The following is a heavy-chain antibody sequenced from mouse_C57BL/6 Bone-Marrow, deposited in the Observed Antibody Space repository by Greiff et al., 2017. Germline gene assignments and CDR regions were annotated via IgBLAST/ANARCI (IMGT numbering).Heavy chain of an antibody. D-gene: IGHD2-3*01. CDR1: GYTFTSYW. Sequence: QVQLQQPGAELVKPGASVKVSCKASGYTFTSYWMHWVKQRPGQGLEWIGRIHPSDSDTNYNQKFKGKATLTVDKSSSTAYMQLSSLTPEDSAVYYCATYLDGYQAWFAYWGQGTLVTVSA. CDR3: ATYLDGYQAWFAY. J-gene: IGHJ3*01. CDR2: IHPSDSDT. V-gene: IGHV1-74*01.